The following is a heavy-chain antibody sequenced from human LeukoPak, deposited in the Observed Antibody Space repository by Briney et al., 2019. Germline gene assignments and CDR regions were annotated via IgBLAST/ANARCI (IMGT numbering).Heavy chain of an antibody. CDR3: ARGGGYSSDYAFDI. Sequence: PSETLSLTCTVSGGSITGDYWNWIRQPPGKELGWIAYMYYTGSANYNPSLQSRVTKSVDTSKNQFSLWLSAVTAADTAVYYCARGGGYSSDYAFDIWGQGTMVTVFS. V-gene: IGHV4-59*08. D-gene: IGHD6-25*01. CDR1: GGSITGDY. J-gene: IGHJ3*02. CDR2: MYYTGSA.